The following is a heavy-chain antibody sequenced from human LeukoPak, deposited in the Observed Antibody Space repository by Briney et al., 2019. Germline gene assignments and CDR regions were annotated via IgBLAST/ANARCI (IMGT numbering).Heavy chain of an antibody. CDR3: ARRYCSGGSCYNDY. CDR1: GGSISSYY. Sequence: KPSETLSLTCTVSGGSISSYYWSWIRQPAGKGLEWIGRIYTSGSTNYNPSLKSRVTVSVDTSKNQFSLKLSSVTAADTAVYYCARRYCSGGSCYNDYWGQGTLVTVSS. CDR2: IYTSGST. D-gene: IGHD2-15*01. J-gene: IGHJ4*02. V-gene: IGHV4-4*07.